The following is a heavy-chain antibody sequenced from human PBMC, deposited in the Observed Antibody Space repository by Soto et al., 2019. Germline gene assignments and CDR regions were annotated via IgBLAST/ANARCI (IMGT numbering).Heavy chain of an antibody. CDR1: GFTFSSYW. V-gene: IGHV3-7*01. Sequence: WSLRLSCAASGFTFSSYWMSWVRQAPGKGLEWVANIKQDGSEKYYVDSVKGRFTISRDNAKNSLYLQMNSLRAEDTAVYYCARTNHLGGMIVVVTHFDYWGQGTLVTVSS. CDR3: ARTNHLGGMIVVVTHFDY. D-gene: IGHD3-22*01. J-gene: IGHJ4*02. CDR2: IKQDGSEK.